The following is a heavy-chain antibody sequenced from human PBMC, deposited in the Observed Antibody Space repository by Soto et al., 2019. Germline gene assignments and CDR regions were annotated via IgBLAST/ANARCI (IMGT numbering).Heavy chain of an antibody. CDR3: ARDPGDGYNDAFDI. CDR2: IYYSGST. CDR1: GGSISSGGYY. D-gene: IGHD5-12*01. J-gene: IGHJ3*02. V-gene: IGHV4-31*03. Sequence: QVQLQESGPGLVKPSQTLSLTCTVSGGSISSGGYYWSWIRQHPGKGLEWIGYIYYSGSTYYNPSLKSRVTISVDTSKTQFSLKLSSVTAADTAVYYCARDPGDGYNDAFDIWGQGTMVTVSS.